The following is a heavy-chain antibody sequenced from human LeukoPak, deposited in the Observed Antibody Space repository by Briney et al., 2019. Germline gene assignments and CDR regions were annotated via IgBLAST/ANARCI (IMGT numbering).Heavy chain of an antibody. CDR1: GFTFSSYS. V-gene: IGHV3-21*01. J-gene: IGHJ4*02. Sequence: GGSLRLSCAASGFTFSSYSMNWVRQAPGKGLEWVSSISSSSSYIYYADSVKGRFTVSRDNAKNSLYLQMNSLRAEDTAVYYCARDSIAVAGRSTIPFDYWGQGTLVTVSS. CDR2: ISSSSSYI. D-gene: IGHD6-19*01. CDR3: ARDSIAVAGRSTIPFDY.